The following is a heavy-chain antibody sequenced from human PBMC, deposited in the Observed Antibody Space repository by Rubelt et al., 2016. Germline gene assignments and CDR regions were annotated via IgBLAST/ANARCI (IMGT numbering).Heavy chain of an antibody. CDR3: ARRHSDYHSYYIDY. J-gene: IGHJ4*02. CDR1: VFTLSAHS. CDR2: ISTTSSYM. D-gene: IGHD5-12*01. V-gene: IGHV3-21*01. Sequence: CVASVFTLSAHSMNWLRQAPGRGMEWVSSISTTSSYMFYADSVKCRLTIPRENAKKSPYLQMNDLRAEDTAVYYCARRHSDYHSYYIDYWGQGTQVSVSS.